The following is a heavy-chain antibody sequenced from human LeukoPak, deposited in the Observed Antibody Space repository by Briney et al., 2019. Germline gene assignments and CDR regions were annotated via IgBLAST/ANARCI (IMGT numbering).Heavy chain of an antibody. CDR2: MNPNSGNT. CDR3: ARGGYSYGPYYYYGMDV. D-gene: IGHD5-18*01. Sequence: ASVKVSCKASGYTFTSYDINWVRQATGQGLEWMGWMNPNSGNTGYAQKFQGRVTMTRNTSISTAYMELSSLRSEDTAVYYCARGGYSYGPYYYYGMDVWGQGTTVTVSS. J-gene: IGHJ6*02. V-gene: IGHV1-8*01. CDR1: GYTFTSYD.